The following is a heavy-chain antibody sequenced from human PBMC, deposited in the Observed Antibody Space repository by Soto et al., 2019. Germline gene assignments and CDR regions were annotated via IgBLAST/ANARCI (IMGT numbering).Heavy chain of an antibody. J-gene: IGHJ4*02. CDR3: ARIHREPNXPTIVVVVAATPYYFDY. V-gene: IGHV5-51*01. CDR2: IYPGDSDT. CDR1: GYSFTSYW. D-gene: IGHD2-15*01. Sequence: PGESLKISCKGSGYSFTSYWIGWVRQMPGKGLEWMGIIYPGDSDTRYSPSFQGQVTISADKSISTAYLQWSSLKASDTAMYYCARIHREPNXPTIVVVVAATPYYFDYWGQGTLVTVSS.